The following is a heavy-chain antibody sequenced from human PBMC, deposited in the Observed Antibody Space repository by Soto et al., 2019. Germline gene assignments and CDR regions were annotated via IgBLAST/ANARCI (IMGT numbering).Heavy chain of an antibody. V-gene: IGHV3-64D*08. Sequence: AGGSLRLSCSASGFTFSSYAMHWVRQAPGKGLEYVSAISSNGGSTYYADSVKGRFTISRDNSKNTLYLQMSSLSAEDTAVYYCVKGGEEYSSSGYLGNGCYYYGMGVWGQGTTGTVSS. J-gene: IGHJ6*01. CDR3: VKGGEEYSSSGYLGNGCYYYGMGV. CDR2: ISSNGGST. CDR1: GFTFSSYA. D-gene: IGHD6-13*01.